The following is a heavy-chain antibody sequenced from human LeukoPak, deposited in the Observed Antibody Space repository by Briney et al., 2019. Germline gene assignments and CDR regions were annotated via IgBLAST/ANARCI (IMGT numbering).Heavy chain of an antibody. CDR2: INPNSGGT. CDR1: GYTFTGYY. V-gene: IGHV1-2*06. D-gene: IGHD5-24*01. J-gene: IGHJ4*02. CDR3: ARVAGDGYKPDFDY. Sequence: GASVKVSCKASGYTFTGYYMHWVRQAPGQGLEWMGRINPNSGGTSYAQKFQGRVTMTRDTSISTAYMELSRLRSDDTAVYYCARVAGDGYKPDFDYWGQGTLVTVSS.